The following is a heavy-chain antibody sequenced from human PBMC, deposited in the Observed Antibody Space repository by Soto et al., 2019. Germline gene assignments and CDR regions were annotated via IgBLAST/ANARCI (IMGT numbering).Heavy chain of an antibody. Sequence: AGGSLRLSCAASGFTFSSYAMHWVRQAPGKGLEWVAVISYDGSNKYYADSVKGRFTISRDNSKNTLYLQMNSLRAEDTAVYYCARDKVGANDYWGQGTLVTVSS. CDR2: ISYDGSNK. V-gene: IGHV3-30-3*01. CDR3: ARDKVGANDY. CDR1: GFTFSSYA. D-gene: IGHD1-26*01. J-gene: IGHJ4*02.